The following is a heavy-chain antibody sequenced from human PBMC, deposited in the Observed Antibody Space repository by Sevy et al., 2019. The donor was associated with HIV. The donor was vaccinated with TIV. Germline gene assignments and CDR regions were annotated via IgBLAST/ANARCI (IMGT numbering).Heavy chain of an antibody. CDR1: GYTLTEFS. CDR3: ATTKDYYDSSGYPFDY. Sequence: ASVKVSCKVSGYTLTEFSMHWVRQAPGKGLEWMGTFDPEDGETIYAQKFQGRVTMTEATSTDTASMELSSLSSEDTAVYYCATTKDYYDSSGYPFDYWGQGTLVTVSS. D-gene: IGHD3-22*01. J-gene: IGHJ4*02. V-gene: IGHV1-24*01. CDR2: FDPEDGET.